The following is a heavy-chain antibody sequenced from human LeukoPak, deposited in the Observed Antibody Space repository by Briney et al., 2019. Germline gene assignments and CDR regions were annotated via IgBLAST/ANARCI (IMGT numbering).Heavy chain of an antibody. D-gene: IGHD6-19*01. CDR2: ISWNSGSI. CDR1: GFTFDDYA. Sequence: GGSLRLSCAASGFTFDDYAMHWVRQAPGKGLEWVSGISWNSGSIGCADSVKGRFTISRDNAKNSLYLQMNSLRAEDTALYYCAKDTIPGIAVAGFDYWGQGTLVTVSS. V-gene: IGHV3-9*01. CDR3: AKDTIPGIAVAGFDY. J-gene: IGHJ4*02.